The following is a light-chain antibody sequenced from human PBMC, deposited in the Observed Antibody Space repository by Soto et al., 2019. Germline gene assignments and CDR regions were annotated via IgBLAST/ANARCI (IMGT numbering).Light chain of an antibody. CDR3: QQYNSYLGT. CDR1: QGISRW. J-gene: IGKJ2*01. Sequence: IQMTQSPSTLSASVGDSVTITCRASQGISRWLAWYQQQPGKPPKLLIYEASSLESGVPSRFSGSGSGTEFSLTISSLQTDDFATYYCQQYNSYLGTFGQGTKLEIK. CDR2: EAS. V-gene: IGKV1-5*03.